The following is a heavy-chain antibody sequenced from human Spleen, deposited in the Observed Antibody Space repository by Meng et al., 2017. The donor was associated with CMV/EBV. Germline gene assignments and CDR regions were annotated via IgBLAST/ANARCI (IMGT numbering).Heavy chain of an antibody. D-gene: IGHD6-13*01. CDR1: GGSSSSNDW. V-gene: IGHV4-4*02. Sequence: TGSGGSSSSNDWWSWVRQPPGKGLEWIAEMYHNGSPNYNPSLKSRVTIFVDKSNNQFFLRLSSVTAADTAVYYCASLYSSSWYPDYWGQGTLVTVSS. J-gene: IGHJ4*02. CDR3: ASLYSSSWYPDY. CDR2: MYHNGSP.